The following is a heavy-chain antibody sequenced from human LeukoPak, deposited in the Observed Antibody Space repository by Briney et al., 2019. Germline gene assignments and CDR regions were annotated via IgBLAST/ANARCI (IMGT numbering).Heavy chain of an antibody. Sequence: GESLKISCAGSGFTFSNYAMTWVRQAPGKGLEWVSSVSGSGRNTFYPDSVEGRFTISRDNSKNTVYLQMNSLRADDTAVYYCVKSRRVGANQRGLFDYWGQGTLVTVSP. CDR2: VSGSGRNT. J-gene: IGHJ4*02. CDR1: GFTFSNYA. D-gene: IGHD1-26*01. CDR3: VKSRRVGANQRGLFDY. V-gene: IGHV3-23*01.